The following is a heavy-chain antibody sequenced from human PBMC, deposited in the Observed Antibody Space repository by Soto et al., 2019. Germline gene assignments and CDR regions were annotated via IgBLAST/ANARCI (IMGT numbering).Heavy chain of an antibody. V-gene: IGHV3-73*01. CDR3: TKQIYGGNS. J-gene: IGHJ4*02. CDR2: IRSKANNYAT. D-gene: IGHD4-17*01. Sequence: GGSLRLSCAASGFTFSGSAMHWVRQASGKGLEWVGRIRSKANNYATAYAPSVKGRFTISRDDSENTAYLQMNSLKTEDTAVYYCTKQIYGGNSWGQGTRVTVPQ. CDR1: GFTFSGSA.